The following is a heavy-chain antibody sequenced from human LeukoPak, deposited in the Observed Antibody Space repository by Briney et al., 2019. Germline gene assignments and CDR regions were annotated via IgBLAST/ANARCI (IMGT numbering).Heavy chain of an antibody. CDR3: ARDSGTTGEVKFDP. J-gene: IGHJ5*02. CDR2: ISCSGTI. D-gene: IGHD3-10*01. V-gene: IGHV4-4*07. Sequence: AETLSLTCTVSGGSIHSYWSWIRQPAGKGVEWIGRISCSGTITYNPALQSRLTISIDTSKNQFSLKLMSVTAADTAVYYCARDSGTTGEVKFDPWGQGTLVTVSS. CDR1: GGSIHSY.